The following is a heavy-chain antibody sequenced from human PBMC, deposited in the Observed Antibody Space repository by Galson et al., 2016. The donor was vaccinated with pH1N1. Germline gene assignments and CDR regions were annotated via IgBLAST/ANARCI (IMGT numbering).Heavy chain of an antibody. Sequence: SLRLSCAASGFTFSNYWMHWVRQAPGKGLEWVANIKEDGSETYYVDSVRGRFTISRDNAKNSLYLQMNSLRDEDTALYYCARAIGSRSAYWGQGTLVTVSS. CDR1: GFTFSNYW. V-gene: IGHV3-7*01. J-gene: IGHJ4*02. D-gene: IGHD3-16*02. CDR2: IKEDGSET. CDR3: ARAIGSRSAY.